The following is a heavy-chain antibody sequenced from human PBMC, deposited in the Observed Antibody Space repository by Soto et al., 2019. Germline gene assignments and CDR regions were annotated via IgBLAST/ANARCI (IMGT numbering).Heavy chain of an antibody. CDR3: AKDQEVAASNTATPYYYYYGMDV. D-gene: IGHD2-15*01. V-gene: IGHV4-34*01. Sequence: SLTLCVPWAVYGGTFSGYYWRWIRQPPGKGLEWIGEINHSGSTNYNPSLKSRVAISVDTSKNQFSLKLSSVTAADTAVYYCAKDQEVAASNTATPYYYYYGMDVWGQGTTVTVS. CDR2: INHSGST. J-gene: IGHJ6*02. CDR1: GGTFSGYY.